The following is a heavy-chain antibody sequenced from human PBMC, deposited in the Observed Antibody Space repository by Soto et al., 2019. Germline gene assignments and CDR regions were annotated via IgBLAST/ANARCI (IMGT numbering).Heavy chain of an antibody. CDR1: GFTFSSYS. CDR3: ARDLTYYDSSGYAKNYGMDV. J-gene: IGHJ6*02. V-gene: IGHV3-48*01. CDR2: ISSSSSTI. Sequence: EVQLVESGGGLVQPGGSLRLSCAASGFTFSSYSMNWVRQAPGKGLEWVSYISSSSSTIYYADSVKGRFTISRDNAKNSLYLQMNRLRAEDTAVYYCARDLTYYDSSGYAKNYGMDVWGQGTTVTVSS. D-gene: IGHD3-22*01.